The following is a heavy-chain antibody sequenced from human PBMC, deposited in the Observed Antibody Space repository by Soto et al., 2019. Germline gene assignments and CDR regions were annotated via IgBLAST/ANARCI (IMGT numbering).Heavy chain of an antibody. D-gene: IGHD2-8*01. Sequence: GGSLRLSCAASGFTFSSYAMSWVRQAPGKGLEWVSAISGSGGSTYYADSVKGRFPISRDNSKNTLYLQMNSLRAEDTAVYYCAKVPDIVLMVQLAGYFDYWGQGTLVTVSS. J-gene: IGHJ4*02. CDR3: AKVPDIVLMVQLAGYFDY. V-gene: IGHV3-23*01. CDR2: ISGSGGST. CDR1: GFTFSSYA.